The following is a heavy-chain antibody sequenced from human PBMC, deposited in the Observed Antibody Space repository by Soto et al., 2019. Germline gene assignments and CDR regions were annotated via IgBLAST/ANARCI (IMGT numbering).Heavy chain of an antibody. Sequence: SETLSLTCTVSGGSISSGDYYWSWICQPPGKGLEWIGYIYYSGSTYYNPSLKSRVTISVDTSKNQFSLKLSSVTAADTAVYYCARGREDDYVWGSYRSYYYYYGMDVWGQGTTVTVSS. J-gene: IGHJ6*02. D-gene: IGHD3-16*02. CDR1: GGSISSGDYY. CDR3: ARGREDDYVWGSYRSYYYYYGMDV. V-gene: IGHV4-30-4*01. CDR2: IYYSGST.